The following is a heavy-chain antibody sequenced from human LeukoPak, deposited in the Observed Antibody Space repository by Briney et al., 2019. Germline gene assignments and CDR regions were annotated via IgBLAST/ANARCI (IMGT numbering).Heavy chain of an antibody. CDR1: GFTFSSYE. CDR2: ISSSGSTI. D-gene: IGHD5-12*01. CDR3: AREGNSGYDYFDY. J-gene: IGHJ4*02. Sequence: PGGSLRLSCAASGFTFSSYEMNWVRQAPGKGLEWVSYISSSGSTIYYADSVKGRFTISRDNSKNTLYLQMGSLRAEDMAVYYCAREGNSGYDYFDYWGQGTLVTVSS. V-gene: IGHV3-48*03.